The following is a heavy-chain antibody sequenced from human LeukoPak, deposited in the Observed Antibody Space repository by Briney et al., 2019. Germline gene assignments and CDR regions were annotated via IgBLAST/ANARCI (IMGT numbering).Heavy chain of an antibody. D-gene: IGHD3-3*01. J-gene: IGHJ4*02. CDR2: INPSGAST. CDR3: ARSTIFGVVVFDY. CDR1: GYTFTDFY. V-gene: IGHV1-46*01. Sequence: ASVKVSCKASGYTFTDFYMNWVRQAPGQGLEWMGIINPSGASTSYAQKFQGRVTMTRDTSTSTVYMELRSLRSEDTAVYYCARSTIFGVVVFDYWGQGTLVTVSS.